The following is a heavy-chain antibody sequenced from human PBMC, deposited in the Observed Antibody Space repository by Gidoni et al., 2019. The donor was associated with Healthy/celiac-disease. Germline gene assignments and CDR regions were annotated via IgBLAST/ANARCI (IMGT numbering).Heavy chain of an antibody. CDR2: ISWNRGSI. J-gene: IGHJ4*02. CDR1: GFTFDDYA. Sequence: EVQLVESGGGLVQPGRSLRLSCAASGFTFDDYAMHWVRQAPGKGLEWVSGISWNRGSIGYADSVKGRFTISRDNAKNSLYLQMNSLRAEDTALYYCAKGGVVVAATSFGYWGQGTLVTVSS. D-gene: IGHD2-15*01. CDR3: AKGGVVVAATSFGY. V-gene: IGHV3-9*01.